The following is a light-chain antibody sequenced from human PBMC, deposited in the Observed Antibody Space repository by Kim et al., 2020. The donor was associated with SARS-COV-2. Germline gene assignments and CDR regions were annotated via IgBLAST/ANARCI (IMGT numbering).Light chain of an antibody. V-gene: IGKV1-5*01. CDR2: DAS. CDR3: HQYQSYPYT. Sequence: SASVGDRVTITCRASQGISSWLAWYQQQPGTAPKLLIYDASSLQSGVPPRFSGRGSGTEFTLTISSLQPDDFATYFCHQYQSYPYTFGQGTKLEIK. J-gene: IGKJ2*01. CDR1: QGISSW.